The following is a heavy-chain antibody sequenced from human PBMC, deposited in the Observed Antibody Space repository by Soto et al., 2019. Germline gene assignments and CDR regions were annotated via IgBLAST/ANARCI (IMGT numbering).Heavy chain of an antibody. Sequence: QVQLQESGPGLVKPSQTLSLTCTVSGGSISSGGYYWSWIRQHPGKGLEWIGYIYYSGSTYYNPSLKSRVTISVDTSKNQFSLKLSSVTAADTAVYYCARGAYYDFWSGYFTYYYGMDVWGQGPTVTVSS. CDR3: ARGAYYDFWSGYFTYYYGMDV. J-gene: IGHJ6*02. D-gene: IGHD3-3*01. CDR2: IYYSGST. V-gene: IGHV4-31*03. CDR1: GGSISSGGYY.